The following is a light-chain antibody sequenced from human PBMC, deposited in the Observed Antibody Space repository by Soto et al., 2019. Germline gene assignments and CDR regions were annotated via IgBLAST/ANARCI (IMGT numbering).Light chain of an antibody. CDR1: QGISSY. Sequence: DIQMTQSPSAMSASVGDRVTITCRASQGISSYLAWYQQKPGKAPKLLIYAASTLQSGVPSRFSGSGSGTDFTLTISSLQPEDFATYYCQQLNSYPLTCGGGTKGDIK. J-gene: IGKJ4*01. CDR3: QQLNSYPLT. V-gene: IGKV1-9*01. CDR2: AAS.